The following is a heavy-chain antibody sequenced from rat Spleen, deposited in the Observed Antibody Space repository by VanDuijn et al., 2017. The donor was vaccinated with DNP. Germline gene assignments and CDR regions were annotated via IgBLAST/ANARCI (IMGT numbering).Heavy chain of an antibody. J-gene: IGHJ3*01. V-gene: IGHV5-25*01. CDR2: ISTSGGGT. CDR1: GFTFSDYD. Sequence: EVQLVESGGGLVQPGRSLKLSCAASGFTFSDYDMAWVRQAPTKGLAWVASISTSGGGTYYRDSVKGRFTISRDSAKSTLYLQMDSLRSEDTATYYCATQGQLGITWFAYWGQSTLVTVSS. D-gene: IGHD1-10*01. CDR3: ATQGQLGITWFAY.